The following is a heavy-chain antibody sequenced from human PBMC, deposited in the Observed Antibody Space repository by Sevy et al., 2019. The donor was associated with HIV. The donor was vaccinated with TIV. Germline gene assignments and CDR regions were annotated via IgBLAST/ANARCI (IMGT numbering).Heavy chain of an antibody. CDR1: GFTFSSYW. V-gene: IGHV3-7*01. CDR3: ARAQQVTMLVVIGGLYFDF. D-gene: IGHD3-22*01. CDR2: IKQDMSEK. Sequence: GGSLRLSCAASGFTFSSYWMTWVSQAPGKGLEWVANIKQDMSEKYYADSVKGRFTISRDNARNSLYLQMESLRAEDTAVYYCARAQQVTMLVVIGGLYFDFWGQRTLVTVSS. J-gene: IGHJ4*02.